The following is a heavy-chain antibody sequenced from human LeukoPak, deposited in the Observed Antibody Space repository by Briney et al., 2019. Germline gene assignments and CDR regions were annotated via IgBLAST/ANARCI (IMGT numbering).Heavy chain of an antibody. Sequence: SETLSLTCAGYGGSFSGYYWSWIRQPPGKGLEGIGRIYTSGSTNYNPSLKSRVTISVDTSKNQFSLKLSSVTAADTAVYYCAGNYYGSGSYYSEDRYWGQGTLVTVSS. CDR1: GGSFSGYY. CDR3: AGNYYGSGSYYSEDRY. D-gene: IGHD3-10*01. V-gene: IGHV4-59*10. J-gene: IGHJ4*02. CDR2: IYTSGST.